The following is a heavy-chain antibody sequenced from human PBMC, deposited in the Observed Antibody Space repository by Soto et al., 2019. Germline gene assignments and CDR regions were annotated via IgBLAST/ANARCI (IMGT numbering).Heavy chain of an antibody. J-gene: IGHJ4*01. V-gene: IGHV4-59*01. CDR1: GASIGSSY. CDR3: ARVSTVTKLDE. CDR2: IFYSGST. Sequence: SETLSLTCTVSGASIGSSYWSWIRQPPGKGLEWIGYIFYSGSTNYSPSLNSRVSISIDTSNSQFSLTLSSVTAADTAVYYCARVSTVTKLDEWGQGILGTSPQ. D-gene: IGHD4-17*01.